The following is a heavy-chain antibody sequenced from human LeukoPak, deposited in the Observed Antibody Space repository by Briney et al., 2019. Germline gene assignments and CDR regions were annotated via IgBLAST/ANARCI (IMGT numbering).Heavy chain of an antibody. CDR3: ARGVRDFDY. CDR1: GFTFSDYY. J-gene: IGHJ4*02. V-gene: IGHV3-7*01. Sequence: GGSLRLSCAASGFTFSDYYMSWVRQAPGKGLEWVANIKQDESEKYYVDSVKGRFTISRDNAKNSLYLQMNSLRAEDTAVYYCARGVRDFDYWGQGTLVTVSS. CDR2: IKQDESEK.